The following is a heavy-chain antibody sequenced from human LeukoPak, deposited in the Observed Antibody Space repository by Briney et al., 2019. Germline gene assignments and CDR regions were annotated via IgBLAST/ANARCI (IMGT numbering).Heavy chain of an antibody. J-gene: IGHJ4*02. CDR2: ITGRCGTA. CDR3: ATLMRGPTGYSGYGGEDY. D-gene: IGHD5-12*01. Sequence: KPGGSLRLSCAASGLTFSNYAMSWVRQAQGRGLRWVSAITGRCGTAYYALSVKGRLAIARHNSKTTLYLQLNSLKPEDTGVYDCATLMRGPTGYSGYGGEDYWGQGTLVTVSS. CDR1: GLTFSNYA. V-gene: IGHV3-23*01.